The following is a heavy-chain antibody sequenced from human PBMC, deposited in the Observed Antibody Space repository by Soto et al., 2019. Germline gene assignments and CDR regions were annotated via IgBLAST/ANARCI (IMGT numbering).Heavy chain of an antibody. D-gene: IGHD3-3*01. J-gene: IGHJ4*02. V-gene: IGHV5-51*01. CDR3: ARARTIFGVVRHFDY. CDR2: IYPGDSDT. CDR1: GYSFTSYW. Sequence: ESLKISCKGSGYSFTSYWIGWVRQMPGKGLEWMGIIYPGDSDTRYSPSFQGQVTISADKSISTAYLQWSSLKASDTAMYYCARARTIFGVVRHFDYWGQGTLVTVSS.